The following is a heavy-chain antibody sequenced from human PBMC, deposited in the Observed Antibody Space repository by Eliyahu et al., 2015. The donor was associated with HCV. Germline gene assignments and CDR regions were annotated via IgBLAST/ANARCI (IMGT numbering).Heavy chain of an antibody. Sequence: EVQLVESGGGLVQPGRSLRLSCTASGFTFGDYAMSWFRQAPGKGLEWVGFIRSKAYGGTTEYAASVKGRFTISRDDSKSIAYLQMNSLKTEDTAVYYCTRDGRQWLVRGGFFDYWGQGTLVTVSS. V-gene: IGHV3-49*03. J-gene: IGHJ4*02. CDR2: IRSKAYGGTT. D-gene: IGHD6-19*01. CDR3: TRDGRQWLVRGGFFDY. CDR1: GFTFGDYA.